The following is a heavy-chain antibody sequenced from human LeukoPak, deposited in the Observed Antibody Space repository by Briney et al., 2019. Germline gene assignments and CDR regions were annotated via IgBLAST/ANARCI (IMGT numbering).Heavy chain of an antibody. CDR3: ARLGCSSTSCYWPEVHLKVLDY. J-gene: IGHJ4*02. V-gene: IGHV5-51*01. D-gene: IGHD2-2*01. CDR2: IYPGDSDT. CDR1: GYSFTSYW. Sequence: GESLKISCKGSGYSFTSYWIGWVRQMPGKGLEWMGIIYPGDSDTRYSPSFQGQVTISADKPISTAYLQGSRLKASDTAMYYCARLGCSSTSCYWPEVHLKVLDYWGQGTLVTVSS.